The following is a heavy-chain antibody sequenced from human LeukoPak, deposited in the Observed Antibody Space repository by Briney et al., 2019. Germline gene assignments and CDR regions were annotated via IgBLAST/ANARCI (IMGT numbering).Heavy chain of an antibody. Sequence: PGGSLRLSCAASGFTFSSYWMSWVRQAPGKGLEWVANIKQDGSEKYYVDSVKGRFTISRDNAKNTLYLQMNSLRAEDTAVYYCARDSNKYYYDSSGSGHSDYWGQGTLVTVSS. CDR1: GFTFSSYW. CDR2: IKQDGSEK. CDR3: ARDSNKYYYDSSGSGHSDY. D-gene: IGHD3-22*01. J-gene: IGHJ4*02. V-gene: IGHV3-7*01.